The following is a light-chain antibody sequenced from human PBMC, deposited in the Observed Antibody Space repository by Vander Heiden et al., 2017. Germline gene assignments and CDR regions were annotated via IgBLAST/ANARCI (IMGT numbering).Light chain of an antibody. CDR2: KAS. V-gene: IGKV1-5*03. Sequence: DIQMTQSPSTLSASVGDRVTITCRASQSISNWLAWYQQKPGKAPKLLIYKASTLESGVPSRFSGSGSGTEFTLTISSLQPDDFGTYYCQQGWTFGQGTKVEIK. J-gene: IGKJ1*01. CDR3: QQGWT. CDR1: QSISNW.